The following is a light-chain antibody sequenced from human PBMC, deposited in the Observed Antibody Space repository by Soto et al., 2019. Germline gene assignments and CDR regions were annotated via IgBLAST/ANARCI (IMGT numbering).Light chain of an antibody. J-gene: IGLJ2*01. CDR1: SSDVGYYNR. V-gene: IGLV2-18*02. CDR3: SSYTTSSTLV. CDR2: EVN. Sequence: QSALTQPPSVSGSPGQSVTISCTGTSSDVGYYNRVSWYQQPPGTAPKLMIYEVNNRPSGVPDRFFGSKSGNTASLTISGLQAEDEADFYCSSYTTSSTLVFGGGTQLTVL.